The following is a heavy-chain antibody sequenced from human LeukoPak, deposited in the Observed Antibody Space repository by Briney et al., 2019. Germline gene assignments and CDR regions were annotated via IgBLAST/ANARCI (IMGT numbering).Heavy chain of an antibody. CDR2: INHSGST. D-gene: IGHD3-3*01. J-gene: IGHJ4*02. CDR1: SGSFSGYY. V-gene: IGHV4-34*01. Sequence: SETLSLTCAVYSGSFSGYYWSWIRQPPGKGLEWIGEINHSGSTNYNPSLKSRVTISVDTSKNQFSLKLSSVTAADTAVYYCARGHITIFGVVTRPHLIFDYWGQGTLVTVSS. CDR3: ARGHITIFGVVTRPHLIFDY.